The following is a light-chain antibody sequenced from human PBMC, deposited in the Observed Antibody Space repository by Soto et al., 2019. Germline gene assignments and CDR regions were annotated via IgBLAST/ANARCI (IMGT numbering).Light chain of an antibody. CDR1: RSVLYKSNNKNH. J-gene: IGKJ4*01. Sequence: MVMTQAPNSLSVSLCERAAMNCKFSRSVLYKSNNKNHLAWYQQKPGQPPQLIIYWASTRESGVPERFSGSGSGTDFTLTISSLEAEDVTFYLCQQYFYVPFTFGGGAKV. V-gene: IGKV4-1*01. CDR3: QQYFYVPFT. CDR2: WAS.